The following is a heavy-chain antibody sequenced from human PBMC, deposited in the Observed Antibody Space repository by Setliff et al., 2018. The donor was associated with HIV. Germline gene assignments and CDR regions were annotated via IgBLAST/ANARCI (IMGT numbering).Heavy chain of an antibody. Sequence: TLSLTCTVSGGSITSNNYYWGWIRQPPGKGLEWIGSIYYSGSTYYNPSLKSRVTISVDTSKNQFSLKLSSVTAADTAVYYCARPYYDSSDYSWVDAFDIWGQGTMVTVSS. CDR2: IYYSGST. V-gene: IGHV4-39*07. CDR3: ARPYYDSSDYSWVDAFDI. D-gene: IGHD3-22*01. J-gene: IGHJ3*02. CDR1: GGSITSNNYY.